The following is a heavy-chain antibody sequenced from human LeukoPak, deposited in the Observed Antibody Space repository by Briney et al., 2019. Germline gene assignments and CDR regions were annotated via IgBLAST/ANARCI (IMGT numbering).Heavy chain of an antibody. CDR1: GGTFSSYA. Sequence: ASVKVSCKASGGTFSSYAISWVRQAPGQGLEWMGRIIPILGIANYAQKFQGRVTITADKSTSTAYMELSSLRSEDTAVYYCARDHEQLVPLLESYYYYGMDVWGQGTTVTVSS. CDR2: IIPILGIA. J-gene: IGHJ6*02. CDR3: ARDHEQLVPLLESYYYYGMDV. V-gene: IGHV1-69*04. D-gene: IGHD6-6*01.